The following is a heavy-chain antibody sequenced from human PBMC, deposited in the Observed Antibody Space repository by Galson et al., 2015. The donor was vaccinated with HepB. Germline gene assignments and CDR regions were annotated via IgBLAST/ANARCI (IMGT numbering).Heavy chain of an antibody. CDR3: ARAGDSSGWDFEY. CDR2: SNWNGGNT. D-gene: IGHD6-19*01. V-gene: IGHV3-20*04. J-gene: IGHJ4*02. Sequence: SLRLSCAASGFTFDDYGMSWVRQAPGKGLEWVAGSNWNGGNTGYADSVKGRFTISRDDAKNSLHLQMNSLRAEDTALYYCARAGDSSGWDFEYWGQGTLVTVSS. CDR1: GFTFDDYG.